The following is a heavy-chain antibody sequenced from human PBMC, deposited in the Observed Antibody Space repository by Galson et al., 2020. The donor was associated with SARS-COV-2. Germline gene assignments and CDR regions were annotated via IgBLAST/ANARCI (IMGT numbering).Heavy chain of an antibody. CDR1: GFTFSTYG. Sequence: TGGSLRLSCEASGFTFSTYGMDWVRQAPGKGLEWVAVIWYDGSNKYYADSVKGRFTNSRDNSKNTLYLQMNSLRADDTAVYYCARGSNSHAFDIWGQGTMVTVSS. V-gene: IGHV3-33*08. D-gene: IGHD3-10*01. J-gene: IGHJ3*02. CDR2: IWYDGSNK. CDR3: ARGSNSHAFDI.